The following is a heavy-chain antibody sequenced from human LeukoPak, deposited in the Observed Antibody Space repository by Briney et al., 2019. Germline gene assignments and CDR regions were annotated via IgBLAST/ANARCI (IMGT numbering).Heavy chain of an antibody. D-gene: IGHD2-2*01. CDR3: ARRQGNCSSTSCYFWFDP. V-gene: IGHV4-39*07. CDR2: IYYSGST. Sequence: PSETLSLTCIVSGGSISSSSYYWGWIRQPPGKGLEWIGSIYYSGSTYYNPSLKSRVTISVDTSKNQFSLKLSSVTAADTAVYYCARRQGNCSSTSCYFWFDPWGQGTLVTVSS. J-gene: IGHJ5*02. CDR1: GGSISSSSYY.